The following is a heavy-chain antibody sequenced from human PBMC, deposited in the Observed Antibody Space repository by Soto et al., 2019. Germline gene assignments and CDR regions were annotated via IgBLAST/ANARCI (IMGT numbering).Heavy chain of an antibody. V-gene: IGHV3-21*01. J-gene: IGHJ3*02. D-gene: IGHD3-10*01. Sequence: LRLSCAASGFTFSSYSMNWVRQAPGKGLEWVSSISSSSSYIYYADSVKGRFTISRDNAKNSLYLQMNSLRAEDTAVYYCARGGVGVYRDAFDIWGQGTMVTVSS. CDR3: ARGGVGVYRDAFDI. CDR1: GFTFSSYS. CDR2: ISSSSSYI.